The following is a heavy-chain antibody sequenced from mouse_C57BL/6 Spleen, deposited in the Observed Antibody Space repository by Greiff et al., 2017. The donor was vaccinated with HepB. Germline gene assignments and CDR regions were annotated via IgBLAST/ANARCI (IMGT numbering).Heavy chain of an antibody. CDR2: IHPNSGST. D-gene: IGHD2-1*01. Sequence: QVQLQQPGAELVKPGASVKLSCKASGYTFTSYWMHWVKQRPGQGLEWIGMIHPNSGSTNYNEKFKSKATLTVDKSSSTAYMQLSSLTSEDSAVYYCARWAGNGYFDVWGTGTTVTVSS. J-gene: IGHJ1*03. CDR3: ARWAGNGYFDV. CDR1: GYTFTSYW. V-gene: IGHV1-64*01.